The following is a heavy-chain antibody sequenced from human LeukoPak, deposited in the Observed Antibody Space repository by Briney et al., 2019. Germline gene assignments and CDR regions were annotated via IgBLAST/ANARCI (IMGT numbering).Heavy chain of an antibody. CDR3: ASRIAVAGPALNYFDY. CDR1: GFTFSSYS. CDR2: ISSSSSYI. J-gene: IGHJ4*02. V-gene: IGHV3-21*01. D-gene: IGHD6-19*01. Sequence: GGSLRLSCAASGFTFSSYSMNWVRQAPGKGLEWVSSISSSSSYIYYANSVKGRFTISRDNATNYLYLQMHSLRAEDTAVYYCASRIAVAGPALNYFDYWGQGTLVTVSS.